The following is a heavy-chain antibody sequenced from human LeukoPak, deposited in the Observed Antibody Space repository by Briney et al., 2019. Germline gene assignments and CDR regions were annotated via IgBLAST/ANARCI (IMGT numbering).Heavy chain of an antibody. CDR2: ISSSSSYI. V-gene: IGHV3-21*01. D-gene: IGHD3-10*01. CDR1: GFTFSSYS. J-gene: IGHJ6*02. Sequence: GGSLRLSCAASGFTFSSYSMNWVRQAPGKGLEWVSSISSSSSYIYYADSVKGRFTISRDNAKNSLYLQMNSLRAEDTAVHYCARAYYYGSGSPSNEGYYYGMDVWGQGTTVTVSS. CDR3: ARAYYYGSGSPSNEGYYYGMDV.